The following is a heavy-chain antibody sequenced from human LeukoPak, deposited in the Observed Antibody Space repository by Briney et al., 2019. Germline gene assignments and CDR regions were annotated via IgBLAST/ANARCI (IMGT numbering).Heavy chain of an antibody. CDR2: IYYSGST. J-gene: IGHJ5*02. CDR1: GGSISSSSYY. CDR3: ARGLVVVPAASPPNWFDP. Sequence: SETLSLTCTVSGGSISSSSYYWGWIRQPPGKGLEWIGSIYYSGSTYYNPSLKSRVTISVDTSKNQFSLKLSSVTAADTAVYYCARGLVVVPAASPPNWFDPWGQGTLVTVSS. D-gene: IGHD2-2*01. V-gene: IGHV4-39*01.